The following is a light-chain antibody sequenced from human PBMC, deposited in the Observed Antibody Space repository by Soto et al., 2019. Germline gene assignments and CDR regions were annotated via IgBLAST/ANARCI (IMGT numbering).Light chain of an antibody. CDR2: DAS. J-gene: IGKJ3*01. CDR1: QSVSTY. Sequence: EIVLTQSPATLSLSPGERDTLSCRASQSVSTYLAWYQQKPGQAPRLLIFDASKRAIGIPARFSGSGSGTDFTLTISSLEPEDFAVYYCQQRSRGFGPGTKVDTK. CDR3: QQRSRG. V-gene: IGKV3-11*01.